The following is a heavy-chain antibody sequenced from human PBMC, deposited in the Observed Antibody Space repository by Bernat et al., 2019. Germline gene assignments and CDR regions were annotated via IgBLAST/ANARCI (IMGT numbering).Heavy chain of an antibody. D-gene: IGHD5-12*01. V-gene: IGHV3-64*01. CDR1: GVMFTKYG. CDR3: ARDKDGGYAFDH. J-gene: IGHJ4*02. CDR2: ILGSGDST. Sequence: EVELVESGGTLVQPGGSLILSCAASGVMFTKYGMHWVRQARGKGPEYLSSILGSGDSTQYANSVKGRFIISRDNSKNTMYLHMGSLRPDDMAVYYCARDKDGGYAFDHWGQGTLVTVSS.